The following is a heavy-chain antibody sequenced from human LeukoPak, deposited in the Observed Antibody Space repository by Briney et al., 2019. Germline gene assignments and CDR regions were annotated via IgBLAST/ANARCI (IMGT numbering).Heavy chain of an antibody. CDR2: IWYDGSNK. J-gene: IGHJ4*02. V-gene: IGHV3-33*06. Sequence: GRSLRLSCAASGFTFSSYGMHWVRQAPGKGLEWVAVIWYDGSNKYYADSVKGRFTISRDNSKNTLYLQMNSLRADDTAVYYCAKSVLSGGSYYDYWGQGTLVTVSS. CDR3: AKSVLSGGSYYDY. D-gene: IGHD2-15*01. CDR1: GFTFSSYG.